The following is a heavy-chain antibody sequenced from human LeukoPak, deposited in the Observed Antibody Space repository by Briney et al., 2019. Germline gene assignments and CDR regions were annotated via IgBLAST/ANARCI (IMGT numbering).Heavy chain of an antibody. CDR2: IIPILGIG. V-gene: IGHV1-69*10. CDR3: ARSRGYYYDSSGYYFDY. CDR1: GGTFISYA. Sequence: SVKVSCKPSGGTFISYAISWVRQAPGQGLEWMGRIIPILGIGNYAQTFQGRVTITADKSTSTAYMELSSLRSEDTAVYYFARSRGYYYDSSGYYFDYWGQGTLVTVSS. D-gene: IGHD3-22*01. J-gene: IGHJ4*02.